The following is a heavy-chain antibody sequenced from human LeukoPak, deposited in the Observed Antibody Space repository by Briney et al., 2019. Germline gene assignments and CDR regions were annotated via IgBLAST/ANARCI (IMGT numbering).Heavy chain of an antibody. CDR1: GFTFSSYA. J-gene: IGHJ4*02. CDR2: ISGSGGST. CDR3: AKLSSRMVGTTYFDY. Sequence: GGSLRLSCAASGFTFSSYAMSWVRQAPGKGLEWVSAISGSGGSTYYADSVKGRFTISRDNFRNTLFLQMNSLRAEDTAVYYCAKLSSRMVGTTYFDYWGQGTLVTVSS. V-gene: IGHV3-23*01. D-gene: IGHD1-26*01.